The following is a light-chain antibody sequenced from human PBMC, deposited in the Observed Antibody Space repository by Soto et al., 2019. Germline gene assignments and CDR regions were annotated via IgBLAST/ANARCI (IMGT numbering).Light chain of an antibody. CDR1: SSNIGAGYD. CDR2: GNS. J-gene: IGLJ2*01. V-gene: IGLV1-40*01. CDR3: QSYDSSLSGSRVV. Sequence: QSVLTQPPSVSGAPGQRVTISCTGSSSNIGAGYDVHWYQQLPGTAPKLLIYGNSNRPSGVPDRFSGSKSGTSASLAITGRQAEDEADYYCQSYDSSLSGSRVVFGGGTKVTVL.